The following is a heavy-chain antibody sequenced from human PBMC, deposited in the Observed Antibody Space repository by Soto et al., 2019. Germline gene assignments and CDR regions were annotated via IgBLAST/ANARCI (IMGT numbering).Heavy chain of an antibody. J-gene: IGHJ4*02. CDR1: GGSMSSGSRS. CDR3: AIADLDGDGDY. CDR2: IYYSGTN. Sequence: QLQLQESGSRLVKPSETLSLTCAVSGGSMSSGSRSWNWIRQSPGKGLEWLGYIYYSGTNYYNPSIKSRVTISVAKPKNQFSLKLTSVSAADTGVYYWAIADLDGDGDYWGKGILVTVSS. D-gene: IGHD7-27*01. V-gene: IGHV4-30-2*06.